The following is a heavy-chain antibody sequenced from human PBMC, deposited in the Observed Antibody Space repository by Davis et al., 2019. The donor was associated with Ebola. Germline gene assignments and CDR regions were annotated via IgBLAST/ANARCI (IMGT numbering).Heavy chain of an antibody. V-gene: IGHV3-49*03. Sequence: GESLKISCTTSGFTFGAYAMSWFRQAPGQGLEWVGFIRGKAYDGTTEYAASVRGRFTISKDDSKSAVYVQINSLETEDTAVYYCARGAWTPTETSPYYFDYWGPGTQVTVSS. D-gene: IGHD2-21*01. CDR1: GFTFGAYA. J-gene: IGHJ4*02. CDR2: IRGKAYDGTT. CDR3: ARGAWTPTETSPYYFDY.